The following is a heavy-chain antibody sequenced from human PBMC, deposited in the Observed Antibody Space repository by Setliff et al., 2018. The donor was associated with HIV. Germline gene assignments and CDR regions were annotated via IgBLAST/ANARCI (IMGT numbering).Heavy chain of an antibody. CDR2: IYTSGST. V-gene: IGHV4-4*09. CDR1: DDPINSFY. CDR3: AGGLHYGLGKFGY. J-gene: IGHJ4*02. D-gene: IGHD3-10*01. Sequence: SETLSLTCTVSDDPINSFYWSWIRQPPGKGLEWIGYIYTSGSTNYNPSLEVRVTISVDTSKNQFSLKLSSVTAADTAVYYCAGGLHYGLGKFGYWGQGTLVTVSS.